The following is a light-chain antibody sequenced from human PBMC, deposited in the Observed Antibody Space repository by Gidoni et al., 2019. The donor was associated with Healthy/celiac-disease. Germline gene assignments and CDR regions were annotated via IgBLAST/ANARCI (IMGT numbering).Light chain of an antibody. V-gene: IGKV3-11*01. CDR3: QQRSNWAGLT. J-gene: IGKJ4*01. Sequence: EIVLTQSPATLSLSPGERATLSCRASQSVSSYLAWYQQKPGQAPRLLIYDASTRATSLPARFSGRGSGTDVTLTISSLEPEDFAVYYCQQRSNWAGLTFGGGTKVEIK. CDR1: QSVSSY. CDR2: DAS.